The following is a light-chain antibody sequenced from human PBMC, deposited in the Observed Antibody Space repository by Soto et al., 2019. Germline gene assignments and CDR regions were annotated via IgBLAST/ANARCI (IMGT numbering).Light chain of an antibody. J-gene: IGKJ1*01. CDR1: QSVLFSSNNKNY. V-gene: IGKV4-1*01. Sequence: DIVMTQSPDSLAVSLGERATVNCKSSQSVLFSSNNKNYLAWYQQKPGQPPKLLICWASTRESGVPDGFSGSGSGPDFTLTISSQQAEDVAVYYCQQYYNTPLAFGQGTKGESK. CDR2: WAS. CDR3: QQYYNTPLA.